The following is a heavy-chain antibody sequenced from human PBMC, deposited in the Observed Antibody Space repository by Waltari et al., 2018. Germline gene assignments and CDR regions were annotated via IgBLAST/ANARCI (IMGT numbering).Heavy chain of an antibody. CDR2: IHSSGTT. D-gene: IGHD5-18*01. CDR1: GGSPSDSY. V-gene: IGHV4-34*01. J-gene: IGHJ4*02. Sequence: QVQLQQWGAGLWKPSEPRSLPCAAYGGSPSDSYWTWIRLPPGKGLEWLGEIHSSGTTNYNPSLKSRVSISLDTSKNQFSLKVSSVTAADTAVYYCARGEDRAKQGYWGQGSLVTISS. CDR3: ARGEDRAKQGY.